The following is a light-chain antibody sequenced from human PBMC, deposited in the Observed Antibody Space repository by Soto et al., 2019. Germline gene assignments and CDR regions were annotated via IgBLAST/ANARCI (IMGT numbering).Light chain of an antibody. CDR3: SSYAASNNFV. CDR1: SSDVGAYNY. Sequence: SVLAQPPSASGSPGQSVTISCTGTSSDVGAYNYVSWYQQHPGKAPKLMIYEVSKRPSGVPDRFSGSKSGNTASLTVSGLQAEDEADYYCSSYAASNNFVFGTGTKGTVL. J-gene: IGLJ1*01. V-gene: IGLV2-8*01. CDR2: EVS.